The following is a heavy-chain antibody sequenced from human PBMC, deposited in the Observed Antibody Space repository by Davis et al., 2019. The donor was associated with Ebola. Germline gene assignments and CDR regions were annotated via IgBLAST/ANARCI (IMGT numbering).Heavy chain of an antibody. V-gene: IGHV1-46*01. D-gene: IGHD2-15*01. J-gene: IGHJ6*02. CDR2: INPSGGST. Sequence: AASVKVSCKASGYTFTSYYIHWVRQAPGQGLEWMGIINPSGGSTNYAQKFQGRVTMTRETSTSTVYMELSSLRSEDTAVYYCARRLYCGGGSCYEYYYGMDVWGQGTTVTVSS. CDR3: ARRLYCGGGSCYEYYYGMDV. CDR1: GYTFTSYY.